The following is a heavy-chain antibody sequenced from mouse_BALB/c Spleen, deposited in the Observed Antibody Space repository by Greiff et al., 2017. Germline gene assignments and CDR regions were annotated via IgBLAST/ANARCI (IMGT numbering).Heavy chain of an antibody. J-gene: IGHJ3*01. CDR2: IRLKSDNYAT. CDR3: TGNPY. CDR1: GFTFSSYW. V-gene: IGHV6-3*01. Sequence: EVMLVESGGGLVQPGGSMKLSCVASGFTFSSYWMSWVRQSPEKGLEWVAEIRLKSDNYATHYAESVKGKFTISRDDSKSRLYLQMNSLRAEDTGIYYCTGNPYWGQGTLVTVSA.